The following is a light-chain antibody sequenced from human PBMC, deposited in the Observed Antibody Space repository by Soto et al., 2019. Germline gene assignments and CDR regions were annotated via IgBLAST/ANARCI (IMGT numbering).Light chain of an antibody. CDR3: QQDYSTPFT. Sequence: DIVMTQSPDSLAVSLGERATINCRSSQTVLYSSDNKNYLAWYQQRPGQPPKLLIYWASNRQSGVPHRFSVSGSWTDFTLTISSLQAEAVTVYYCQQDYSTPFTFGPGTKVDIK. CDR2: WAS. J-gene: IGKJ3*01. CDR1: QTVLYSSDNKNY. V-gene: IGKV4-1*01.